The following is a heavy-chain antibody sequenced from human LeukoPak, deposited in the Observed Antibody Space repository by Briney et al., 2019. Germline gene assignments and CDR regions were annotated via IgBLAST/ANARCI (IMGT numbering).Heavy chain of an antibody. CDR1: GASIRSGDYY. D-gene: IGHD2-15*01. CDR2: IYDSGST. CDR3: ARDCSGGSCYGAFDI. J-gene: IGHJ3*02. V-gene: IGHV4-30-4*01. Sequence: SETLSLTCTVSGASIRSGDYYWSWIRQPPGKGLEWIGYIYDSGSTYYNPSLKSRITISVDTSENRFSLKLSSVSATDTAVYYCARDCSGGSCYGAFDIWGQGTMVTVSS.